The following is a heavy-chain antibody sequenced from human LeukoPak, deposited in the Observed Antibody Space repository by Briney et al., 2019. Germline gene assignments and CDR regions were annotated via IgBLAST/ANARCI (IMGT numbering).Heavy chain of an antibody. J-gene: IGHJ4*02. CDR2: ISGSGGST. V-gene: IGHV3-23*01. CDR3: TTGTPDILTGYYYY. CDR1: GFTFSSYA. D-gene: IGHD3-9*01. Sequence: PGGSLRLSCAASGFTFSSYAMSWVRQAPGKGLEWVSAISGSGGSTYYADSVKGRFTISRDNSKNTLYLQMNSLKTEDTAVYYCTTGTPDILTGYYYYWGQGTLVTVSS.